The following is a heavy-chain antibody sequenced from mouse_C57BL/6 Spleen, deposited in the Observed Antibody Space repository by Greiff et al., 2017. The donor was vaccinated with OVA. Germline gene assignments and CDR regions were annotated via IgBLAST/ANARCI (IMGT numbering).Heavy chain of an antibody. CDR3: ARAGEKRDYAMDY. J-gene: IGHJ4*01. CDR2: IDPNSGGT. V-gene: IGHV1-72*01. CDR1: GYTFTSYW. Sequence: QVHVKQPGAELVKPGASVKLSCKASGYTFTSYWMHWVKQRPGRGLEWIGRIDPNSGGTKYNGKFKSKATLTVDKPSSTAYMQRSSLTSEDSAVYYSARAGEKRDYAMDYWGQGTSVTVSS.